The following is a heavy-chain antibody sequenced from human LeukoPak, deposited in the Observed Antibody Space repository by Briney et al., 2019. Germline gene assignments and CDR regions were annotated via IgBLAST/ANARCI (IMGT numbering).Heavy chain of an antibody. CDR3: ARVDWWFDIMTGWPAITNNGMDV. CDR1: GGSISSYF. D-gene: IGHD3-9*01. CDR2: IYFRGNT. J-gene: IGHJ6*02. Sequence: SETLSLTCTVSGGSISSYFWSWIRQSPGKGLEWIGYIYFRGNTKYSPALESRVTISEDPSKNQFSLRLTSLTAADTAVYYCARVDWWFDIMTGWPAITNNGMDVWGQGTTVIVSS. V-gene: IGHV4-59*01.